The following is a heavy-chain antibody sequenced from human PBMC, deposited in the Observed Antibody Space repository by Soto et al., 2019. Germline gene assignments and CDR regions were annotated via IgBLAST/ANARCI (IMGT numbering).Heavy chain of an antibody. CDR3: ARDQSSSDFWSGSNY. V-gene: IGHV4-38-2*02. CDR1: GYSISSGYY. D-gene: IGHD3-3*01. CDR2: IYHSGST. J-gene: IGHJ4*02. Sequence: SETLSLTCAVSGYSISSGYYWGWIRQPPGKGLEWIGSIYHSGSTYYNPSLKSRVTISVDTSKNQFSLKLSSVTAADTAVYYCARDQSSSDFWSGSNYWGQGTPVTVSS.